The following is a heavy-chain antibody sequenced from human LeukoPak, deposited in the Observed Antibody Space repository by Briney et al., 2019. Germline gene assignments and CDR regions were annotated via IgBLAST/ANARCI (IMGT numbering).Heavy chain of an antibody. D-gene: IGHD2-15*01. CDR1: GFTFSSSW. J-gene: IGHJ4*02. CDR3: ARGAAVAAAVFDY. V-gene: IGHV3-7*01. CDR2: IKPDGSEK. Sequence: PGGSLRLSCAASGFTFSSSWMAWVRQAPGQGRERVASIKPDGSEKYYVDSVKGRFIISRDNAKNSLHLQMNSLRAEDTAVYYCARGAAVAAAVFDYWGQGILATVSS.